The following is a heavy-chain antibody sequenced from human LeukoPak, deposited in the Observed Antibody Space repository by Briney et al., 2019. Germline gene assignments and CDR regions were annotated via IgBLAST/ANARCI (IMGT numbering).Heavy chain of an antibody. D-gene: IGHD3-10*01. J-gene: IGHJ4*02. Sequence: GGSLRLSCAASGFTVSSNYMSWVRQAPGKGLEWVSVIYSGGSTYYADSVKGRFTISRDNSKNTLFLHMNSLRAEDTAVYSCAKGYYGSGSYGWFDYWGQGTLVTVSS. CDR2: IYSGGST. CDR1: GFTVSSNY. V-gene: IGHV3-66*01. CDR3: AKGYYGSGSYGWFDY.